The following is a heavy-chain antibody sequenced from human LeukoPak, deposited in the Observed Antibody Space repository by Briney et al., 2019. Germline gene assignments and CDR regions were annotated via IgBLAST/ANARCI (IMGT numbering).Heavy chain of an antibody. CDR2: ISSSGSTI. J-gene: IGHJ6*02. CDR3: ARDRPIKYSGYDVRGMDV. Sequence: SGGSLRLSCAASGFTFSIYGMSWLRQAPGKGLEWVSYISSSGSTIYYADSVKGRFTISRDNAKNSLYLQMNSLRAEDTAVYYCARDRPIKYSGYDVRGMDVWGQGTTVTVSS. D-gene: IGHD5-12*01. V-gene: IGHV3-11*01. CDR1: GFTFSIYG.